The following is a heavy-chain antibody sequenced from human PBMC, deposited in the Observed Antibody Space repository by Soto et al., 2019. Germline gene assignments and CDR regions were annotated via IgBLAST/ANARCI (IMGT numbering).Heavy chain of an antibody. J-gene: IGHJ4*02. CDR2: IWYDGSNK. CDR1: GFTFSSYG. V-gene: IGHV3-33*01. CDR3: ARDYSPYSSSSYYFDY. D-gene: IGHD6-6*01. Sequence: QVQLVESGGGVVQPGRSLRLSCAASGFTFSSYGMHWVRQAPGKGLEWVAVIWYDGSNKYYADSVKGRFTISRDNSKNTLYLQMNSLRAEDTAVYYCARDYSPYSSSSYYFDYWGQGTLVTVSS.